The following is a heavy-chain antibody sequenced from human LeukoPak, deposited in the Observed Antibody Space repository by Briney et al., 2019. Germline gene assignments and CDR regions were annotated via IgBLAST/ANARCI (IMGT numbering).Heavy chain of an antibody. J-gene: IGHJ6*02. CDR3: ARGEVAAAGIYYYYGMDV. Sequence: ASVKVSCKASGGTFSSYAISWVRQAPGQGLEWMGGIIPIFGTANYAQKFQGRVTITAGESTSTAYMELSSLRSEDTAVYYCARGEVAAAGIYYYYGMDVWGQGTTVTVSS. CDR2: IIPIFGTA. CDR1: GGTFSSYA. D-gene: IGHD6-13*01. V-gene: IGHV1-69*13.